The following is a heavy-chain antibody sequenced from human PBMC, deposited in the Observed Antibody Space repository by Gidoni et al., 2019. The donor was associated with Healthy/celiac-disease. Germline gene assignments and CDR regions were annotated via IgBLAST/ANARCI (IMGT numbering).Heavy chain of an antibody. Sequence: EVQLVESGGGLVQPGRSLRLSCTASGFTFADYAITWVRQAPGKGLEWVSGISWNSGSIGYADSVKGRFTISRDNAKNSLYLQMNSLRAEDTALYYCAKDIRTGGYCSGGSCYRPGFDYWGQGTLVTVSS. CDR1: GFTFADYA. V-gene: IGHV3-9*01. CDR3: AKDIRTGGYCSGGSCYRPGFDY. CDR2: ISWNSGSI. D-gene: IGHD2-15*01. J-gene: IGHJ4*02.